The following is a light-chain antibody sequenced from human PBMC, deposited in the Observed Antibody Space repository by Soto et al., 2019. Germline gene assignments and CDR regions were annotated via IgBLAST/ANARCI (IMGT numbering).Light chain of an antibody. Sequence: DIVMTQSPLSLPVTPGEPASISCRSSQSLLYTNGYNYLDWYLQKPGQSPQLLIYLGSNRASGVPDRFSGSGSGTDFTLTISSLQPEDFATYYCQQSYSTLITFGQGTRLEIK. V-gene: IGKV2-28*01. CDR1: QSLLYTNGYNY. CDR3: QQSYSTLIT. J-gene: IGKJ5*01. CDR2: LGS.